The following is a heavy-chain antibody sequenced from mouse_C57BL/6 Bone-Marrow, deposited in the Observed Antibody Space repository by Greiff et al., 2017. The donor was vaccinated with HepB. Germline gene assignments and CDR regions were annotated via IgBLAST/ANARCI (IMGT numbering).Heavy chain of an antibody. V-gene: IGHV1-81*01. CDR2: IYPRRGNT. CDR1: GYTFTSYG. D-gene: IGHD2-3*01. CDR3: AKGGDGYYSFAY. Sequence: VQLQQSRAELARPGASVKLSCKASGYTFTSYGISWVKQRTGQGLEWIGEIYPRRGNTYYNEKFKGKATLTADKSSSTAYMELRSLTSEDSEVYFCAKGGDGYYSFAYWGQGTLVTVSA. J-gene: IGHJ3*01.